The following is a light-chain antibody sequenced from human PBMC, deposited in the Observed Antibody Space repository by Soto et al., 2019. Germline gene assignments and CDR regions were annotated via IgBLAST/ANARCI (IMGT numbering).Light chain of an antibody. V-gene: IGKV3-15*01. J-gene: IGKJ4*01. CDR3: QQDDYWPPA. CDR2: GAS. Sequence: ETVMTQSPATLSLSPGERATLSCRASQSVSSKLVWYQQKPGQAPRFLIYGASTRATGIPARFRGSGSGTEFTLTSDSLQSEDCAVYYCQQDDYWPPAFGGGTKVEIK. CDR1: QSVSSK.